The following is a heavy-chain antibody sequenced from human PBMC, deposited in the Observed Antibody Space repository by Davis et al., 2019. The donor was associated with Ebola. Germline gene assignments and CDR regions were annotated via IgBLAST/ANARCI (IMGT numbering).Heavy chain of an antibody. CDR3: ARVNFCIGGSCYSHDN. CDR2: IYHTGDT. D-gene: IGHD2-15*01. J-gene: IGHJ4*02. CDR1: GGSFSAYY. V-gene: IGHV4-34*01. Sequence: MPSETLSLTCAVDGGSFSAYYWSWIRQPPGKGLEWIGEIYHTGDTNYNPSLKSRVTISVDTSKNQFSLRLNSVTAADTAVYYCARVNFCIGGSCYSHDNWGQGTLVTVSS.